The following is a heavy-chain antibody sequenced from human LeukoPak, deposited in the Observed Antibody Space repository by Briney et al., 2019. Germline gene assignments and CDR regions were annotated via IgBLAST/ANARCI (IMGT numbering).Heavy chain of an antibody. D-gene: IGHD6-13*01. CDR2: INPSGGST. CDR3: ARSSTLGNYFDY. CDR1: GYTFTSYY. J-gene: IGHJ4*02. V-gene: IGHV1-46*01. Sequence: ASVKVSCKASGYTFTSYYMHWVRQAPGQGLEWMGIINPSGGSTSYAQKLQGRVTLTRDTSTSTVYMELSSLRSEDTAVYYCARSSTLGNYFDYWGQGTLVTVSS.